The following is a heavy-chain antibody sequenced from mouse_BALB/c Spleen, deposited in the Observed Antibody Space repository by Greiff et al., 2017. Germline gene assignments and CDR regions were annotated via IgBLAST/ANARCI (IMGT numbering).Heavy chain of an antibody. V-gene: IGHV7-3*02. CDR2: IRNKANGYTT. CDR1: GFTFTDYY. Sequence: DGQLVESGGGLVQPGGSLRLSCATSGFTFTDYYMSWVRQPPGKALEWLGFIRNKANGYTTEYSASVKGRFTISRDNSQSILYLQMNTLRAEDSATYYCARTVRDYYAMDYWGQGTSVTVSS. CDR3: ARTVRDYYAMDY. J-gene: IGHJ4*01.